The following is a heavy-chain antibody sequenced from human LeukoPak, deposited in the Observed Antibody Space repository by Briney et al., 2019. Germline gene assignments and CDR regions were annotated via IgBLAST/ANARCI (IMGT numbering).Heavy chain of an antibody. V-gene: IGHV4-59*08. D-gene: IGHD3-22*01. J-gene: IGHJ4*02. Sequence: PSETLSLTCTVSGGSISSYYWSWIRQPPGKGLEWIGYIYYSGSTNYNPSLKSRVTISVDTSKNQFSLKLSSVTAADTAVYYCARHGRYYDSSGYYSHFDYWGQGTLVTVSS. CDR1: GGSISSYY. CDR2: IYYSGST. CDR3: ARHGRYYDSSGYYSHFDY.